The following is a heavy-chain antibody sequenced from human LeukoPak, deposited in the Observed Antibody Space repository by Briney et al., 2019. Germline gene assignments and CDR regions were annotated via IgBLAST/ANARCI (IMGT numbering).Heavy chain of an antibody. V-gene: IGHV3-48*01. CDR3: ATQWELHPAF. CDR1: GFTFSTYS. Sequence: GSLRLSCAASGFTFSTYSMNWVRQAPGKGLEWVSYISSNSRAIFYAESVRGRFTISRDNAKNSLYLQMNSLRAEDTALYYCATQWELHPAFWGQGTLVTVSS. J-gene: IGHJ4*02. D-gene: IGHD1-26*01. CDR2: ISSNSRAI.